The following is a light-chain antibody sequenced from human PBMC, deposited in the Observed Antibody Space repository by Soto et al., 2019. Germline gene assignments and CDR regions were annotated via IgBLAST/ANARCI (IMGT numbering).Light chain of an antibody. CDR3: GTWDSGLSVGV. J-gene: IGLJ3*02. Sequence: QSVLTQPPSVSAAPGQKVSISCSGSASTIGNNYVCWYQQFPGTAPKLLIYENNKRPSGIPDRFSGSKSGTSGTLGITGLQTGGEADYYCGTWDSGLSVGVFGGGTKLTVL. CDR1: ASTIGNNY. V-gene: IGLV1-51*02. CDR2: ENN.